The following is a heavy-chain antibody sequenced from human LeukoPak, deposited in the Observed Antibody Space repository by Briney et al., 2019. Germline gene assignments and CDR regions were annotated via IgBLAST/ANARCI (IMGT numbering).Heavy chain of an antibody. V-gene: IGHV3-7*01. Sequence: PGGSLRLSCAASGFTFSSYWMSWVRQAPGKGLEWVANIKQDGSEKYYVDSVKGRFTISRDNAKNSLYLQMNSLRAEDTAVYYCARVQDIVVVPAEMGAFDIWGQGTMVTVSS. CDR2: IKQDGSEK. CDR1: GFTFSSYW. D-gene: IGHD2-2*01. J-gene: IGHJ3*02. CDR3: ARVQDIVVVPAEMGAFDI.